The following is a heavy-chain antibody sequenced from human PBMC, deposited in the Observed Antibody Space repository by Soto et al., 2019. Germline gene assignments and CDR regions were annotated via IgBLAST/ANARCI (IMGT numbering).Heavy chain of an antibody. CDR3: AIYIPGVRYYGMDV. V-gene: IGHV3-23*01. CDR2: LGESGTPT. CDR1: GFTFSSDA. D-gene: IGHD2-2*01. Sequence: EVQLLESGGGLVQPGGSLRLSCAASGFTFSSDAMKWVRQAPGKGLEWVLLLGESGTPTYYGGYVKGRFTISSDNSGKTLFLAMYSLRAEDTAVYYCAIYIPGVRYYGMDVWGQGTTVTVSS. J-gene: IGHJ6*02.